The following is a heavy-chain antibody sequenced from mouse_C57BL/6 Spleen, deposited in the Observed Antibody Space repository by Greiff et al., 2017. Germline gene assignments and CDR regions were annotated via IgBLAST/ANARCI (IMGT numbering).Heavy chain of an antibody. CDR1: GFNITDYY. V-gene: IGHV14-1*01. Sequence: VQLQQSGAELVRPGASVKLSCTASGFNITDYYMHWVKQRPEQGLEWIGRIDPEDGDTDYAPKFQGKATMTADTSSNTAYLQLSSLTSEDTAVYYCTSYYYGSSSWYFDVWGTGTTVTVSS. CDR3: TSYYYGSSSWYFDV. J-gene: IGHJ1*03. CDR2: IDPEDGDT. D-gene: IGHD1-1*01.